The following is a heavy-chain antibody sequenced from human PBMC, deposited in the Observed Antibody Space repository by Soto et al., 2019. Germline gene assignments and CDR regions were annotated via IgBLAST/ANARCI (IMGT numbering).Heavy chain of an antibody. CDR1: GGSISSSSYY. J-gene: IGHJ2*01. CDR3: ARHSVSTTWYEASYWHFDL. CDR2: VYYGGST. V-gene: IGHV4-39*01. Sequence: PSETLSLTCTVSGGSISSSSYYWGWIRQPPGKGLEWIGNVYYGGSTYYNTSLKSRVTISIDTSKNQFSLNLSSVTAADTAVYYFARHSVSTTWYEASYWHFDLWGRGTLVTVSS. D-gene: IGHD6-13*01.